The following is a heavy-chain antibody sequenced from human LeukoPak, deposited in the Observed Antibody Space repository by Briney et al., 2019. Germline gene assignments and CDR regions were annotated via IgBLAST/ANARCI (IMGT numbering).Heavy chain of an antibody. CDR1: GYTFASYG. CDR2: ISAYNGNT. J-gene: IGHJ5*02. CDR3: ARADPRYSSSSWGLHNWFDP. V-gene: IGHV1-18*01. Sequence: ASVKVSCKASGYTFASYGISWVRQAPGQGLEWMGWISAYNGNTNYAQKLQGRVTMTTDTSTSTAYMELRSLRSDDTAVYYCARADPRYSSSSWGLHNWFDPWGQGTLVTVSS. D-gene: IGHD6-6*01.